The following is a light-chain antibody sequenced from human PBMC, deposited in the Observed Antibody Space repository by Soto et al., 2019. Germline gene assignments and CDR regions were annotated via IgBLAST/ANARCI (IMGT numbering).Light chain of an antibody. J-gene: IGKJ4*01. Sequence: DIQMTQSPSTLSASVGERVTFSCRASQGISSNLTWYQHKSGQAPRLLISDASAVATGIPARFSGSGSGTDFTFTINSLQPEDIATYYCQQYDNLPLTFGGGTKVDIK. CDR2: DAS. V-gene: IGKV1-33*01. CDR1: QGISSN. CDR3: QQYDNLPLT.